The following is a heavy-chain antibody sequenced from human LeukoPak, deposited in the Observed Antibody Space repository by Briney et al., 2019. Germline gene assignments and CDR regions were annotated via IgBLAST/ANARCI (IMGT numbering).Heavy chain of an antibody. V-gene: IGHV1-2*02. D-gene: IGHD2-2*02. Sequence: ASVKVSCKASGYTFTGYYMHWVRQAPGQGLEWMGWINPNSGGTNYAQKFQGRVTMTRDTSISTAYMELSRLRSDDTAVYYCARGIYGYCSSTSCYTGNAEYFQHWGQGTLVTVSS. CDR1: GYTFTGYY. J-gene: IGHJ1*01. CDR2: INPNSGGT. CDR3: ARGIYGYCSSTSCYTGNAEYFQH.